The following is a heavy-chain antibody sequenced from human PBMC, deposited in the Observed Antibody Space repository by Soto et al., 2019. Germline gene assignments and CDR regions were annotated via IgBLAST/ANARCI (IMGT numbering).Heavy chain of an antibody. D-gene: IGHD3-16*01. Sequence: QVQLVESGGGVVQPGRSLRLSCAASGFTFSSYAMHWVRQAPGKGLEWVAVISYDGSNKNYADSVKGRFTIARDNTKNTLYLHMNSLRAEDTAVYYCARAYEGDYFDYWGQGTLVTVSS. J-gene: IGHJ4*02. V-gene: IGHV3-30-3*01. CDR3: ARAYEGDYFDY. CDR1: GFTFSSYA. CDR2: ISYDGSNK.